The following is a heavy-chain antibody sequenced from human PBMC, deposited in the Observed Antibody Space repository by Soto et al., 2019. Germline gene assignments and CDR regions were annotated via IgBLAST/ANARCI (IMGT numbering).Heavy chain of an antibody. Sequence: QLTLKESGPTLVKPTQTLTLTCTFSGFSLTTSGVGVGWIRQPPGKARAWLALMYWDDDTRYSPSLQSRLTITQHTSKVQVVLAMTNMDPADTPTYFCAHRTTPVTWWCDPWCPGTLVTVAS. CDR2: MYWDDDT. V-gene: IGHV2-5*02. CDR3: AHRTTPVTWWCDP. J-gene: IGHJ5*02. D-gene: IGHD4-17*01. CDR1: GFSLTTSGVG.